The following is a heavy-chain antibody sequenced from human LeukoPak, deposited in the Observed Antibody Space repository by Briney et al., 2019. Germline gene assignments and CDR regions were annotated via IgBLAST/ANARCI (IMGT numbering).Heavy chain of an antibody. CDR3: ARGGGNGLYYYMDV. CDR2: ISYDGSNK. V-gene: IGHV3-30*03. D-gene: IGHD4-23*01. J-gene: IGHJ6*03. Sequence: PGGSLRLSCAASGFTFSSYGMHWVRQAPGKGLDWVAVISYDGSNKYYADSVKGRFTISRDNSKNTLYLQMNSLRAQDTALYHFARGGGNGLYYYMDVWGKGTTVTVSS. CDR1: GFTFSSYG.